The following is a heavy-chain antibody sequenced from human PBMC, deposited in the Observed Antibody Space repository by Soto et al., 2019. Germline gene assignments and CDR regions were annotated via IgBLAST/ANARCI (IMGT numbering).Heavy chain of an antibody. V-gene: IGHV4-4*07. Sequence: KPXGTLCLTCTVSGGSMSSYYWTWIRQPAGKGLEWIGRVYSSGGTHYNPSLKSRVTISLDTSKNQFSLRLLSVTDADTAVYYCARGQRFSDWFDPWGQGTLVTV. J-gene: IGHJ5*02. D-gene: IGHD3-3*01. CDR1: GGSMSSYY. CDR3: ARGQRFSDWFDP. CDR2: VYSSGGT.